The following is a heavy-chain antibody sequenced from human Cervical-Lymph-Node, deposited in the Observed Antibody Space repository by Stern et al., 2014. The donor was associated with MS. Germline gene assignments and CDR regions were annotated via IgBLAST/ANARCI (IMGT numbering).Heavy chain of an antibody. Sequence: VQLVESGAEVKKPGASVKVSCKASGYTLSTYAISWVRQAPGQGLEWMGWIIAYNGNTNYAQKFQGRVTMTTDTPTSTAYMELRSLRSDDTAVYYCARVPLYRFDQWGQGTLVTVSS. J-gene: IGHJ4*02. V-gene: IGHV1-18*01. CDR3: ARVPLYRFDQ. D-gene: IGHD3-3*01. CDR2: IIAYNGNT. CDR1: GYTLSTYA.